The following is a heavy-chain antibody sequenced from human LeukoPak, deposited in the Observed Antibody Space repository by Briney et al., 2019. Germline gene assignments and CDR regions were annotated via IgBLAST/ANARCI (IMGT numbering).Heavy chain of an antibody. CDR3: ARDLSGSYMSDY. V-gene: IGHV3-30*03. J-gene: IGHJ4*02. CDR2: ISHDRSNS. Sequence: PGRSLRLSCAASGFSFSTYGMHWVRQAPGKGLEWVAFISHDRSNSCHADSVKGRFTISRDNSKNTLYLQMNSLTDEDTAVYYCARDLSGSYMSDYWGQGTLVTVSS. D-gene: IGHD3-10*01. CDR1: GFSFSTYG.